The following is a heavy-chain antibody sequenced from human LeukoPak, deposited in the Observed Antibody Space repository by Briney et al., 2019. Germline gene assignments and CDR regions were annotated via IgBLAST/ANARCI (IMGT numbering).Heavy chain of an antibody. Sequence: PGGSLRLSCAASGFTFDDYGMSWVRQAPGKGLEWVSGINWNGGSTGYADSVKGRFTISRDNAKNSLYLQMNSLRAEDTAVYYCASQISAWYYYDSSGYYSWGQGTLVTVSS. D-gene: IGHD3-22*01. CDR2: INWNGGST. J-gene: IGHJ4*02. CDR3: ASQISAWYYYDSSGYYS. CDR1: GFTFDDYG. V-gene: IGHV3-20*04.